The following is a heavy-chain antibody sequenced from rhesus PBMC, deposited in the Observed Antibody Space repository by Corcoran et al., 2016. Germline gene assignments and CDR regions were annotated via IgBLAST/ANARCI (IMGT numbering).Heavy chain of an antibody. CDR3: ARGILRSASFDY. V-gene: IGHV4-73*01. CDR2: IDGNSAST. CDR1: GGSIPGYY. Sequence: QVKLQQWGEGLVKPSETLSLTCAVYGGSIPGYYWRCIRQPPGKGLEWIGNIDGNSASTNYNPSLKNRVTISKDTSKNQFSLKLSSVTAADTAVYYCARGILRSASFDYWGQGVLVTVSS. D-gene: IGHD4-29*01. J-gene: IGHJ4*01.